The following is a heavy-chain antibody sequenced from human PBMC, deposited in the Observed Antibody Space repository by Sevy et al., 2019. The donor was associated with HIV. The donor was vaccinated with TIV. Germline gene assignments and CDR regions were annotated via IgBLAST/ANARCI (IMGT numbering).Heavy chain of an antibody. CDR2: ISSSSSTI. V-gene: IGHV3-48*02. Sequence: GGSLRLSCAASGFTFSSYSMNWVRQAPGKGLEWVSYISSSSSTIYYGDSVKGRITISRDNAKNSLYLQMNSLRDEDTAVYSCARALLDSSSLRFEYWGQGTLVTLSS. CDR1: GFTFSSYS. J-gene: IGHJ4*02. CDR3: ARALLDSSSLRFEY. D-gene: IGHD6-13*01.